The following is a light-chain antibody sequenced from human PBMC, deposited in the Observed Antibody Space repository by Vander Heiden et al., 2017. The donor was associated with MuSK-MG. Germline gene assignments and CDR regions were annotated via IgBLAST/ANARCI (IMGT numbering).Light chain of an antibody. J-gene: IGKJ3*01. CDR1: QSVLYSSNNKNY. V-gene: IGKV4-1*01. CDR3: QEYDSTPLT. Sequence: DIVMTQSPDSLAVSLGERATINCKSSQSVLYSSNNKNYLAWYQQKPVQPPKLLIYWASTRESGVPDRFSGSGSGTDFTLTISSLQAEDVAVYYCQEYDSTPLTFGHETKVDI. CDR2: WAS.